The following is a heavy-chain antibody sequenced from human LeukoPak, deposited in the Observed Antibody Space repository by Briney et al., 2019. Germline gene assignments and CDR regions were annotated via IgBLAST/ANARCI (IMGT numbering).Heavy chain of an antibody. V-gene: IGHV4-31*03. CDR2: IYYSGST. CDR1: GGSISSGGYY. CDR3: ARHARNYYDSSGFFDY. D-gene: IGHD3-22*01. Sequence: SETLSLTCTVSGGSISSGGYYWSWIRQHPGKGLEWIGYIYYSGSTYYNPSLKSRVTISVDTSKNQFSLKLSSVTAADTAVYYCARHARNYYDSSGFFDYWGQGTLVTVSS. J-gene: IGHJ4*02.